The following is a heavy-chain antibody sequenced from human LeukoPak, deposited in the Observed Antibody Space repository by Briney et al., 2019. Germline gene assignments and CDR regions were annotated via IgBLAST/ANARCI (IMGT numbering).Heavy chain of an antibody. CDR2: IHSDGSTT. J-gene: IGHJ6*02. CDR3: TGDANHYGGMDV. Sequence: GGSLRLSCAVSGITVSKYWMHWVRQVPGKGLVWVSRIHSDGSTTDYADSVKGRFTITRDSAKNTLYLEMNSLRVEDTAVYCCTGDANHYGGMDVWGQGTTVTVSS. CDR1: GITVSKYW. V-gene: IGHV3-74*01.